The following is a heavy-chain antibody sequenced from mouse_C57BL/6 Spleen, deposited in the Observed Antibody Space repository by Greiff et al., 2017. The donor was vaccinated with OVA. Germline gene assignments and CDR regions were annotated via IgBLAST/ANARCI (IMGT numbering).Heavy chain of an antibody. CDR1: GFNIKDDY. Sequence: VQLQQSGAELVRPGASVKLSCTASGFNIKDDYMHWVKPRPEQGLEWIGWIDPENGDTEYASKFQGKATITADTSSNTAYLQLSSLTSEDTAVYYCTTNYIAYWGQGTLVTVSA. J-gene: IGHJ3*01. CDR3: TTNYIAY. CDR2: IDPENGDT. V-gene: IGHV14-4*01. D-gene: IGHD2-12*01.